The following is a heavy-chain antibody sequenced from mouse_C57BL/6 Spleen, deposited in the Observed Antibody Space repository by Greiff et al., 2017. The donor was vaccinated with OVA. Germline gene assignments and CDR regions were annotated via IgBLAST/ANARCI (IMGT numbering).Heavy chain of an antibody. D-gene: IGHD1-3*01. Sequence: VQLKQSVAELVRPGASVKLSCTASGFTFNNSYMHWVKQRPEQGLEWIGNINPANGYTKYTPKFQGKATLTVDTTSNTAYLQLSSLTSEDTAISYCAGGKGYAMDYWGQGTTVTVSS. CDR2: INPANGYT. J-gene: IGHJ4*01. V-gene: IGHV14-3*01. CDR3: AGGKGYAMDY. CDR1: GFTFNNSY.